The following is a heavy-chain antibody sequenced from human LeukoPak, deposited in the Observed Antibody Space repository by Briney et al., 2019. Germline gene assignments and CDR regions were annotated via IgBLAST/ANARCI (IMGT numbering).Heavy chain of an antibody. J-gene: IGHJ4*02. V-gene: IGHV1-69*05. CDR2: IIPIFGTA. D-gene: IGHD2-2*01. Sequence: GSSVKVSCKASGGTFSSYAISWVRQAPGQGLEWMGGIIPIFGTANYAQKFQGRVTITTDESTSTAYMELSSLRSEDTAVYYCARNWVSEYQLLTIFDYWGQGTLVTVSS. CDR3: ARNWVSEYQLLTIFDY. CDR1: GGTFSSYA.